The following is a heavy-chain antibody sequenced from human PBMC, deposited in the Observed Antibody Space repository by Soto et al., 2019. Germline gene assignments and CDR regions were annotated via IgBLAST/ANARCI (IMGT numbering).Heavy chain of an antibody. Sequence: GASVKVSCKASGYTFTSYYMHWVRQAPGQGLEWMGIINLSGGSTSYAQEFQGRVTMTRDTSTSTVYMELSSLRSEDTALYYFARESYYYDSSGQSGAFDIWGQGTMVTVSS. J-gene: IGHJ3*02. CDR2: INLSGGST. V-gene: IGHV1-46*01. CDR3: ARESYYYDSSGQSGAFDI. D-gene: IGHD3-22*01. CDR1: GYTFTSYY.